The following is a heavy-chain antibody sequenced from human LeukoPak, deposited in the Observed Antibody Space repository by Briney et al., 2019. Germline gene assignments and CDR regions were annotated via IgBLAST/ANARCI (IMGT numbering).Heavy chain of an antibody. CDR3: ARDIRVRGGDGLGAFDI. D-gene: IGHD2-21*02. Sequence: ASVKVSCKASGGTFSSYAISWVRQAPGQGLEWMGRIIPILGIASYAQKFQGRVTITRDTSASTAYMELSSLRSEDTAVYYCARDIRVRGGDGLGAFDIWGQGTMVTVSS. J-gene: IGHJ3*02. CDR1: GGTFSSYA. CDR2: IIPILGIA. V-gene: IGHV1-69*04.